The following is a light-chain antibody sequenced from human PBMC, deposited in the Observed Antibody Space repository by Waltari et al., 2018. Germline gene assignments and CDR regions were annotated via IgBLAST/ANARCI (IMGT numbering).Light chain of an antibody. CDR1: GRDIGSFNY. CDR2: DVT. CDR3: SSYSHSNNLV. Sequence: QSGLTQPASVSGSPGQSITISCTGTGRDIGSFNYVSWYQQHPGKAPKLLIYDVTFRPSGVSDRVSASKSGNTASLTISGFRAEDEGHYYCSSYSHSNNLVFGGGTTLTVL. V-gene: IGLV2-14*03. J-gene: IGLJ3*02.